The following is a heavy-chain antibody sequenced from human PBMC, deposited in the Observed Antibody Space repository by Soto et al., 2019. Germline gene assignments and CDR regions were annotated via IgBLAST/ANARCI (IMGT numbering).Heavy chain of an antibody. CDR3: AKRVGELLQMFDS. J-gene: IGHJ4*02. CDR1: GFTFSSYA. CDR2: IGASGGFT. Sequence: EVQLLESGGGLVQPGGSLRLSCAASGFTFSSYAMSWVRRAPGKGLEWVSSIGASGGFTYYADSVKGRFSITRDNSKSAMFLQMNSLRADDTAVDFFAKRVGELLQMFDSWCQGTLVTVS. D-gene: IGHD3-10*01. V-gene: IGHV3-23*01.